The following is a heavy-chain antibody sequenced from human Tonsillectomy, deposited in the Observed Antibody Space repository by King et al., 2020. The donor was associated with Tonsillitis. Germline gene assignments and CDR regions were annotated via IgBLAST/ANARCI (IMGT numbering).Heavy chain of an antibody. V-gene: IGHV3-11*01. CDR2: ISRCGSTI. D-gene: IGHD3-3*01. CDR3: AREESRTIFGSHTSAFDY. Sequence: LQLVQSGGGLVKPGGSLRLSCAASGFTFSDYYMSWLRQAPGKGLEWVSYISRCGSTIYYADSLKGRFTISRDNAKNSLYLQMNSLRAEDTAVYYCAREESRTIFGSHTSAFDYWGQGTLVTVSS. CDR1: GFTFSDYY. J-gene: IGHJ4*02.